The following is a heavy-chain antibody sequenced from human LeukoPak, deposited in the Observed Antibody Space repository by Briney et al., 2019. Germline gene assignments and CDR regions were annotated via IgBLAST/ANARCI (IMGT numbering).Heavy chain of an antibody. CDR2: INPNSGGT. D-gene: IGHD6-19*01. CDR1: GYTFTGYY. Sequence: ASVKVSCKASGYTFTGYYMHWVRQAPGQGLEWMGWINPNSGGTNYAQKFQGRVTMTRDTSISTAYMELRRLRSDDTAVYYCAREGAVAGFFDYWGQGTLVTVSS. V-gene: IGHV1-2*02. J-gene: IGHJ4*02. CDR3: AREGAVAGFFDY.